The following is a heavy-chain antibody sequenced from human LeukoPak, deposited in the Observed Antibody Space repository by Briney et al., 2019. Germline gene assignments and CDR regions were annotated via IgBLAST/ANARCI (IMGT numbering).Heavy chain of an antibody. D-gene: IGHD5-18*01. CDR1: GYRFTELS. V-gene: IGHV1-24*01. J-gene: IGHJ4*02. CDR3: TAGRAYSLLDF. Sequence: ASVKVSCKVSGYRFTELSRHWVRQAPGKGLEWLGGFDLVHGDTIYAQKFQGRVTMTEDTSADTSYMELSSLGSEDTAVYFCTAGRAYSLLDFWGQGTLVIVSS. CDR2: FDLVHGDT.